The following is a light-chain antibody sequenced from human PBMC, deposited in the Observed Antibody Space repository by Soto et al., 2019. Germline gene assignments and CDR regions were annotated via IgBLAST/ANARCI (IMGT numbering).Light chain of an antibody. Sequence: EILLTQSPSTLSLSPGEGVTLSCRASQSVTVNSLAWYQQKPGQAPRLLIYAASTRAAAVPDRFTGSGSGTDFALTISRLEPEDFGVYYCQQYGDSPLTSGPGTKVAIK. CDR3: QQYGDSPLT. CDR1: QSVTVNS. J-gene: IGKJ3*01. CDR2: AAS. V-gene: IGKV3-20*01.